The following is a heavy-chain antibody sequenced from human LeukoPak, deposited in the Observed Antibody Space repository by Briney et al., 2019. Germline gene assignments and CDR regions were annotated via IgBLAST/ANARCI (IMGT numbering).Heavy chain of an antibody. J-gene: IGHJ5*02. CDR1: GLTFSSFS. Sequence: GGSLRLSCAASGLTFSSFSMSWVRQAPGKGLERVAGISGSGGSTYYADSVKGRFTISRDNSKNTMYLQMNSLRAEDTAIYYCAKAPHDYSNYNWFDPWGQGTLVTVSS. CDR2: ISGSGGST. V-gene: IGHV3-23*01. CDR3: AKAPHDYSNYNWFDP. D-gene: IGHD4-11*01.